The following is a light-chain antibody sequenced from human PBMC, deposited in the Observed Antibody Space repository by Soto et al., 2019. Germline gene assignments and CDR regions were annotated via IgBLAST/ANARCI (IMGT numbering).Light chain of an antibody. Sequence: EIVVTQSPATLSLSPGERAVLSCRASQSLSSNLAWYQQKPGQAPRLLIYGASTRATGVPARFSGSESGTEFTLTISSLQSDDFAVYFCQQYHRSPPWTFGKGTKVEIK. CDR2: GAS. CDR3: QQYHRSPPWT. CDR1: QSLSSN. V-gene: IGKV3-15*01. J-gene: IGKJ1*01.